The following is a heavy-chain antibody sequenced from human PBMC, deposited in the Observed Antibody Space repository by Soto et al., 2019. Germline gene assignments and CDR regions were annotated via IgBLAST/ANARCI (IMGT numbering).Heavy chain of an antibody. D-gene: IGHD1-26*01. CDR3: ARRSGSYYGYYFDY. V-gene: IGHV4-34*01. Sequence: SETLSLTCAVYGGSFSGYYWSWIRQPPGKGLEWIGEINHSGSTNYNPSLKSRVTISVDTSKNQFSLKLSSVTAADTAVYYCARRSGSYYGYYFDYWGQGTLVTVSS. CDR2: INHSGST. J-gene: IGHJ4*02. CDR1: GGSFSGYY.